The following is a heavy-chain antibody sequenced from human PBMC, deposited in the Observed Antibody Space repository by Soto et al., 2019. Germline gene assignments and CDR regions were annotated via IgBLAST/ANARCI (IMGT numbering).Heavy chain of an antibody. D-gene: IGHD3-3*01. V-gene: IGHV3-48*01. CDR2: ISSSSSTI. CDR1: GFTFSSYS. Sequence: GGSLRLSCAASGFTFSSYSMNWVRQAPGKGLEWVSYISSSSSTIYYADSVKGRFTISRDNAKNSLYLQMNSLRAEDTAVYYCARQTYYDFWSGPNWFDPWGQGTLVTVSS. J-gene: IGHJ5*02. CDR3: ARQTYYDFWSGPNWFDP.